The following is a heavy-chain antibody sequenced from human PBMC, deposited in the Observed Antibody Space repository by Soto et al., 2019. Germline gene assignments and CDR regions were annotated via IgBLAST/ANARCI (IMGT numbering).Heavy chain of an antibody. CDR3: AGDPVRGDGYTLDY. CDR1: GFTFSSYW. CDR2: IKPDGSKK. Sequence: GGSLRLSCAASGFTFSSYWMSWVRQAPGKGLEWVANIKPDGSKKNYVDSVKGRFTISRDNAKSSLYLQVNSLRAEDSAVYYCAGDPVRGDGYTLDYWGQGALVTVSS. V-gene: IGHV3-7*01. J-gene: IGHJ4*02. D-gene: IGHD3-10*01.